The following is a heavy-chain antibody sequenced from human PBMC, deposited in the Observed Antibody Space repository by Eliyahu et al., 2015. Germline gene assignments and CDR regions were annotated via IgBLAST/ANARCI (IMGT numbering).Heavy chain of an antibody. CDR2: ISSSGKSI. V-gene: IGHV3-11*01. CDR3: ARGLYSNTY. D-gene: IGHD6-13*01. J-gene: IGHJ4*02. Sequence: QVQLVXSGXGLVXPXESLXLSCAASGFXXSDYYMMXIRQAPGKGLEWVSYISSSGKSIYSADSVKGRFTISRDNAKNSLYLQMNSLRAEDTAVYYCARGLYSNTYWGQGTLVTVS. CDR1: GFXXSDYY.